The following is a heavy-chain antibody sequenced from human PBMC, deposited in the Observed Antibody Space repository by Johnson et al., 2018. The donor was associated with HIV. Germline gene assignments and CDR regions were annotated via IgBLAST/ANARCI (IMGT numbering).Heavy chain of an antibody. CDR1: GFTFDDYA. V-gene: IGHV3-9*01. CDR3: AKIARRCSGGSCYTTSDAFDI. J-gene: IGHJ3*02. CDR2: INWNGGST. Sequence: VQLVESGGGLVQPGRSLKLSCAASGFTFDDYAMHWVRQTPGKGLEWVSGINWNGGSTGYADSVKGRFTISRDNAKKSLYLQMNSLRAEDTALYYCAKIARRCSGGSCYTTSDAFDIWGQGTMVTVSS. D-gene: IGHD2-15*01.